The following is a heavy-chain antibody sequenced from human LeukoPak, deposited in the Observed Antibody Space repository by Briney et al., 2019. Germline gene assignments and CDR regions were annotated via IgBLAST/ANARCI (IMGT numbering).Heavy chain of an antibody. J-gene: IGHJ5*02. D-gene: IGHD3-3*01. V-gene: IGHV4-39*07. CDR3: ARAPVTDFWSGYYPSWFDP. CDR2: IYYSGST. Sequence: SETLSLTCTVSGGSISGGSYYWGWIRQPPGKGLEWIGSIYYSGSTYYNPSLKSRVTISVDTSKNQFSLKLSSVTAADTAVYYCARAPVTDFWSGYYPSWFDPWGQGTLVTVSS. CDR1: GGSISGGSYY.